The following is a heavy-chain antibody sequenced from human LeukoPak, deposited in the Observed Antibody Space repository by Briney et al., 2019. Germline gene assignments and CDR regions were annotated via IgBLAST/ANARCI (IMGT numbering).Heavy chain of an antibody. CDR2: INPSGGST. Sequence: ASVKDSCKAPGYTFTSYLMYCVRQAPGQGLEWMGIINPSGGSTSYAQKFQGRVTMTRDTSTSTVYMELSSLRSEDTAVYYCARAGVGSGSDAFEISGQGAMVTVSS. CDR1: GYTFTSYL. J-gene: IGHJ3*02. D-gene: IGHD3-10*01. CDR3: ARAGVGSGSDAFEI. V-gene: IGHV1-46*01.